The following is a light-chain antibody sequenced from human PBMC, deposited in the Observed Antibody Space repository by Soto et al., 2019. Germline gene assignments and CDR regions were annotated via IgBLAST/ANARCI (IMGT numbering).Light chain of an antibody. J-gene: IGKJ2*01. CDR2: GAS. CDR3: QQNTNYPVYT. CDR1: QSVSSN. V-gene: IGKV3-15*01. Sequence: EIVMTQSPATLSVSPGERATLSCRASQSVSSNLAWYQQKPGQAPRLLIYGASTRATGIPAMFSGSGSGTEFTLTISSLQSEEFAVYFWQQNTNYPVYTFGHGTKMEIK.